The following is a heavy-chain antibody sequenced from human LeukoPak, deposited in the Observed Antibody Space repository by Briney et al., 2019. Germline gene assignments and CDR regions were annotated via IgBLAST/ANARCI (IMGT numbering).Heavy chain of an antibody. J-gene: IGHJ3*02. CDR3: ARVFDVVVPAAMTDAFDI. D-gene: IGHD2-2*01. CDR1: GVSVGSGSYY. CDR2: IYYSGST. Sequence: SETLSLTCTVSGVSVGSGSYYWSWIRQPPGKGLEWIGYIYYSGSTNYNPSLKSRVTISVDTSKNQFSLKLSSVTAADTAVYYCARVFDVVVPAAMTDAFDIWGQGTMVTVSS. V-gene: IGHV4-61*01.